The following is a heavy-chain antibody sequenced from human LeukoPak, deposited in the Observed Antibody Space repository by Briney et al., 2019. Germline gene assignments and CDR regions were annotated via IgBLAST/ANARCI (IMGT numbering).Heavy chain of an antibody. Sequence: SGTLSLTCAVSGGSNSRSNWWSWVRQPPGKGLVWIGEIYHSGSTNYNPSLKSRVTMSVDNSKNHFSLKLSSVTAADTAVYYCARAGEGEDYWGQGTLVTVSS. D-gene: IGHD4-17*01. CDR3: ARAGEGEDY. J-gene: IGHJ4*02. CDR1: GGSNSRSNW. V-gene: IGHV4-4*02. CDR2: IYHSGST.